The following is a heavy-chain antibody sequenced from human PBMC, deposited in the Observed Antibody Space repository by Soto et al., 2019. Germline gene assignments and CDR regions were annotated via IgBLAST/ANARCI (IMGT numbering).Heavy chain of an antibody. Sequence: SCKASGGTFSSYAISWVRQAPGKGLEWVSAISGSGGSTYYADSVKGRFTISRDNSKNTLYLQMNSLRAEDTAVYYCAKVPGGDDAFDIWGQGTMVTVSS. CDR3: AKVPGGDDAFDI. V-gene: IGHV3-23*01. CDR1: GGTFSSYA. D-gene: IGHD7-27*01. CDR2: ISGSGGST. J-gene: IGHJ3*02.